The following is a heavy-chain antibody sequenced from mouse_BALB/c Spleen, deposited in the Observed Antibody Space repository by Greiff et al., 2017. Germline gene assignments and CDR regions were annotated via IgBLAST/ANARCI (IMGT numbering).Heavy chain of an antibody. CDR3: ARKGLYYGY. CDR2: IRNKANGYTT. Sequence: DVKLVESGGGLVQPGGSLRLSCATSGFTFTDYYMSWVRQPPGKALEWLGFIRNKANGYTTEYSASVKGRFTISRDNSQSILYLQMNTLRAEDSATYYCARKGLYYGYWGQGTLVTVSA. CDR1: GFTFTDYY. D-gene: IGHD2-1*01. V-gene: IGHV7-3*02. J-gene: IGHJ3*01.